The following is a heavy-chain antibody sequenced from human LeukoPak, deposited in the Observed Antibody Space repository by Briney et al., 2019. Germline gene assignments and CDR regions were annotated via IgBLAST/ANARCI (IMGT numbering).Heavy chain of an antibody. J-gene: IGHJ4*02. Sequence: PSETLSLTYAVSGGSISSSNWWSWVRQPPGKGLEWIGEIYHSGSTNYNPSLKSRVTISVDKSKNQFSLKLSSVTAADTAVYYCARDDYGDYRPFDYWGQGTLVTVSS. D-gene: IGHD4-17*01. CDR2: IYHSGST. V-gene: IGHV4-4*02. CDR1: GGSISSSNW. CDR3: ARDDYGDYRPFDY.